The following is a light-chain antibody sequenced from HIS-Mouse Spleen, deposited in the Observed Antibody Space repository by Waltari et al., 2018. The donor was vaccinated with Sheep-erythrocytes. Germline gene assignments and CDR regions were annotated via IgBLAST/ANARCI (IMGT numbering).Light chain of an antibody. V-gene: IGLV2-11*01. CDR3: CSYAGSYNHV. J-gene: IGLJ1*01. CDR2: DVS. Sequence: QSALTQPRSVSGSPGQSVTISCPGTSSAVGGSTYVSWYQQHPGKAPKLMIYDVSKRPSGVPDRFSGSKSGNTASLTISGLQAEDEADYYCCSYAGSYNHVFATGTKVTVL. CDR1: SSAVGGSTY.